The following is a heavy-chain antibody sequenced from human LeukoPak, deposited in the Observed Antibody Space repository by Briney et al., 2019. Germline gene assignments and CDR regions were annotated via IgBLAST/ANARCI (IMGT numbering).Heavy chain of an antibody. Sequence: GGSLRLSCAASGFTFSSYAMSWVRQAPGKGLEWVSAISGSGGSTYYADSVKGRFTISRDNSKDTLYLQMNSLRAEDTAVYYCAKANHPLSEYYYYGMDVWGQGTTVTVSS. CDR2: ISGSGGST. CDR1: GFTFSSYA. D-gene: IGHD3-10*01. CDR3: AKANHPLSEYYYYGMDV. J-gene: IGHJ6*02. V-gene: IGHV3-23*01.